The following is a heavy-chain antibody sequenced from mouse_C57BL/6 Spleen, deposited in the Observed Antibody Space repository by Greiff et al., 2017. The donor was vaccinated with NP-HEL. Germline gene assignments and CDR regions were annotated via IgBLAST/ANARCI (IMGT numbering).Heavy chain of an antibody. CDR1: GYTFTSYW. J-gene: IGHJ4*01. CDR3: ARRLPYYYAMDY. V-gene: IGHV1-52*01. D-gene: IGHD1-2*01. CDR2: IDPSDSAT. Sequence: QVQLQQPGAELVRPGSSVKLSCKASGYTFTSYWMHWVKQRPIQGLEWIGNIDPSDSATHYNQKFKDKATLTVDKSSSTAYMQLSSLTSEDSAVYYCARRLPYYYAMDYWGQGTSVTVSS.